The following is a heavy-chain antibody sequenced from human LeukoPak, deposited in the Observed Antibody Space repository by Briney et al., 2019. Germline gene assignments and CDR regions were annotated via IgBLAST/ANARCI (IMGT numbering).Heavy chain of an antibody. CDR1: GFTFSSYG. CDR3: ARGTITMIVVDLDPFDY. V-gene: IGHV3-33*01. D-gene: IGHD3-22*01. J-gene: IGHJ4*02. Sequence: GGSLRLSCAASGFTFSSYGLHWVRQAPGKGLEWVAVIWYDGSNKYYADSVKGRFTISRDNSKNTLYLQMISLRAEDTAVYYCARGTITMIVVDLDPFDYWGQGTLVTVSS. CDR2: IWYDGSNK.